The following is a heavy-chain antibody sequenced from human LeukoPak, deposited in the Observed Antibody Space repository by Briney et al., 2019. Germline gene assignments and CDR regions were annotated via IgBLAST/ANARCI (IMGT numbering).Heavy chain of an antibody. Sequence: GRSLRLSCAASGFTFSSYAISWVPQAPGKGLEWVSAISGSGGNTYYADSVKGRFTISRDNSKNTLYLQMNSLRADDTAVYYCATAYSSGWYGAFDIWGQGTMVTVSS. CDR1: GFTFSSYA. CDR3: ATAYSSGWYGAFDI. D-gene: IGHD6-19*01. V-gene: IGHV3-23*01. J-gene: IGHJ3*02. CDR2: ISGSGGNT.